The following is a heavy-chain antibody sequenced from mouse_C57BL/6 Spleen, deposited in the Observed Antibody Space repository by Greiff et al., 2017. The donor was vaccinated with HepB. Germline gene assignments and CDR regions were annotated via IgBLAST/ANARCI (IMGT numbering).Heavy chain of an antibody. D-gene: IGHD2-1*01. Sequence: QVQLQQSGAELVRPGSSVKLSCKASGYTFTSYWMDWVKQRPGQGLEWIGNIYPSDSETHYNQKFKDKATLTVDKSSSTAYMQLSSLTSEDSAVYYCAIYYGNHFDYWGQGTTLTVSS. CDR1: GYTFTSYW. V-gene: IGHV1-61*01. J-gene: IGHJ2*01. CDR2: IYPSDSET. CDR3: AIYYGNHFDY.